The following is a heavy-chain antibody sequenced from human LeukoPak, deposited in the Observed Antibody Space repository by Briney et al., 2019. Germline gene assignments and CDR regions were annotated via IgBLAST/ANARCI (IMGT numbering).Heavy chain of an antibody. CDR3: ARDREYCSGGSCHRPSDY. D-gene: IGHD2-15*01. CDR2: ISAYNGNT. V-gene: IGHV1-18*01. Sequence: ASVTVSCKASGYTFTSYGISWVRQAPGQGLEWMGWISAYNGNTNYAQKLQGRVTMTTDTSTSTAYMELRSLRSDDTAVYYCARDREYCSGGSCHRPSDYWGQGTLVTVSS. CDR1: GYTFTSYG. J-gene: IGHJ4*02.